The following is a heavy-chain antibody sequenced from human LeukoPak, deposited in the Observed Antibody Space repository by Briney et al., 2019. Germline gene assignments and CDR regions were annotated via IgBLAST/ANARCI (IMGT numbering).Heavy chain of an antibody. CDR3: VRDGEGVAISVNYWFAP. D-gene: IGHD3-10*01. CDR2: FDPEDGET. Sequence: ASVTVSCTVSGYTLTELSMHWVRQAPGKGLEWMGGFDPEDGETIYAQKFQGRVTMTRDTSISTAYMELRSLTSEDTAVYYCVRDGEGVAISVNYWFAPWGQGTLVTVSS. V-gene: IGHV1-24*01. J-gene: IGHJ5*02. CDR1: GYTLTELS.